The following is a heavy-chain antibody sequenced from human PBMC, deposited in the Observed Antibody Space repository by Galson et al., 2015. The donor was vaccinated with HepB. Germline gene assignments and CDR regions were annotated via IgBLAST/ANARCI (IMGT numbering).Heavy chain of an antibody. D-gene: IGHD2-15*01. Sequence: SLRLSCAASGFTFRNYPMTWVRQAPGKGLEWVGFIRRNDYGGTTDYAASVKGRFTISRDDSKSIAYLQMKSLKAEDTAVYYCARVTSIGWSPGGYFDSWGQGTLVTVSS. J-gene: IGHJ4*02. CDR1: GFTFRNYP. V-gene: IGHV3-49*04. CDR3: ARVTSIGWSPGGYFDS. CDR2: IRRNDYGGTT.